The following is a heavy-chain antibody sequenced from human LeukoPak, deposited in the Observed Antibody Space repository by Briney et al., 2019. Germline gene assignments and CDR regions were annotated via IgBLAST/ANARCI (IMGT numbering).Heavy chain of an antibody. Sequence: GGSLRLSCAASGFTFSSYEMNWVRQAPGKGLEWVSYISSSGSTIYYADSVKGRFTISRDNSKNTLYLQMNSLRAEDTAVYYCARDLGGGATTPMGGGFDYWGQGTLVTVSS. CDR1: GFTFSSYE. CDR2: ISSSGSTI. CDR3: ARDLGGGATTPMGGGFDY. J-gene: IGHJ4*02. V-gene: IGHV3-48*03. D-gene: IGHD1-26*01.